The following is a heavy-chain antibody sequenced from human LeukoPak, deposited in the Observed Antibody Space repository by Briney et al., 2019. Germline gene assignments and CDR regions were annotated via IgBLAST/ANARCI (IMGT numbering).Heavy chain of an antibody. D-gene: IGHD3-10*01. V-gene: IGHV1-46*01. J-gene: IGHJ4*02. Sequence: GASVKVSCKASGYTFTSYYMHWVRQVPGQGLEWMGIINPSGGSTSYAQKFQGRVTMTRDTSTSTVYMELSSLRSEDTAVYYCARDAGGDYYGSGSYLGYWGQGTLVTVSS. CDR2: INPSGGST. CDR1: GYTFTSYY. CDR3: ARDAGGDYYGSGSYLGY.